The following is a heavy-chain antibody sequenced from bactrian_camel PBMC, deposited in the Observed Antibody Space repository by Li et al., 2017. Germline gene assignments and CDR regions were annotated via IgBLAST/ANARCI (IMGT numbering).Heavy chain of an antibody. J-gene: IGHJ6*01. Sequence: VQLVESGGGLVQPGGSLGLSCVASGFLFSTLGMHWVRQAPGKGLEWVSYIDKHFETTYQDSVKGRFTISRDNSKAIVWLQMNSLKPEDTAVYYCVTAGTIVTMTFRRADFGYWGQGTQVTVS. CDR2: IDKHFETT. CDR3: VTAGTIVTMTFRRADFGY. V-gene: IGHV3S40*01. D-gene: IGHD4*01. CDR1: GFLFSTLG.